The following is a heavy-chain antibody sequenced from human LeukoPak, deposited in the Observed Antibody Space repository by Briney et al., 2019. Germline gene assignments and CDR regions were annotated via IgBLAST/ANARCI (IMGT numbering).Heavy chain of an antibody. V-gene: IGHV1-18*01. CDR1: GYTFTSYD. D-gene: IGHD5-12*01. J-gene: IGHJ4*02. Sequence: GASVKVSCKASGYTFTSYDISWVRQAPGQGLEWMGWISAYNGNTNYAQKLQGRVTMTTDTSTSTAYMELRSLRSDDTAVYYCAVDLTEWVATTPLDYWGQGTLVTVSS. CDR2: ISAYNGNT. CDR3: AVDLTEWVATTPLDY.